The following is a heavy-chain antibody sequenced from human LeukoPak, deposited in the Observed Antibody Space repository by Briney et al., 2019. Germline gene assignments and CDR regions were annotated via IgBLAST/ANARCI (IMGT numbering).Heavy chain of an antibody. CDR2: ISAYNGNT. D-gene: IGHD3-10*01. CDR3: ASQAYYYGSGSYYPPAY. Sequence: ASVKVSCKASGYTFTSYGISWVRQAPGQGLEWMGWISAYNGNTNYAQKLQGRVTMTTDTSTSTAYMELRSLRSDDTAVYYCASQAYYYGSGSYYPPAYWGQGTLVTVSS. CDR1: GYTFTSYG. J-gene: IGHJ4*02. V-gene: IGHV1-18*01.